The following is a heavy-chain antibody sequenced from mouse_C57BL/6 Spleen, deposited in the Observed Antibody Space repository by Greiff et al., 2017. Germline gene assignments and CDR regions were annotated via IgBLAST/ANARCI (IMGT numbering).Heavy chain of an antibody. CDR1: GYTFTTYP. CDR2: FHPYNDDT. V-gene: IGHV1-47*01. Sequence: VQRVESGAELVKPGASVKMSCKASGYTFTTYPIEWMKQNHGKSLEWIGNFHPYNDDTKYNEKFKGKATLTVEKSSSTVYLELSRLTSDDSAVYYCARGDLYGGYFDYWGQGTTLTVSS. CDR3: ARGDLYGGYFDY. D-gene: IGHD1-1*01. J-gene: IGHJ2*01.